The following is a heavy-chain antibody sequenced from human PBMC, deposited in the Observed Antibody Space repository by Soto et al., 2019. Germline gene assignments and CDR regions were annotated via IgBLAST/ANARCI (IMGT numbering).Heavy chain of an antibody. Sequence: TLAGTFAVSGGSITSCGYSWGWIRRPPVQVLEWIGYMYRSGNTYYNPSLKGRVTISLYHSRNQFSLRLNSVTAADTAVYFGASSQYDVVAVSGWFDPWGQGTLVTVSS. CDR2: MYRSGNT. D-gene: IGHD2-21*01. V-gene: IGHV4-30-2*01. CDR1: GGSITSCGYS. CDR3: ASSQYDVVAVSGWFDP. J-gene: IGHJ5*02.